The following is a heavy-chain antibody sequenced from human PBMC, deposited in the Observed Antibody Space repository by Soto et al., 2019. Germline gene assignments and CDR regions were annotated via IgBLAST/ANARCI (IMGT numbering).Heavy chain of an antibody. J-gene: IGHJ4*02. CDR3: ARDLRGGPRMPVPAAMPRGY. CDR2: ISAYNGNT. CDR1: GYTFTSYG. Sequence: QVRLVQSGAELKKPGASGKVSFKASGYTFTSYGISWVRQAPGQGLEWMGWISAYNGNTNYEQKLQGRVTMTTGTSKSTAYMELRSLRSDDTAVYYCARDLRGGPRMPVPAAMPRGYCGQGSLVTVSS. D-gene: IGHD2-2*01. V-gene: IGHV1-18*01.